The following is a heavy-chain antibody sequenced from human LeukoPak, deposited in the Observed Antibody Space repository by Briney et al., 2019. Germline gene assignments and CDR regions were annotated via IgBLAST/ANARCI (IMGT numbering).Heavy chain of an antibody. D-gene: IGHD6-6*01. Sequence: GGSLRLTCTASGFTFGDYAMSWVRQAPGKGLEWVGFIRSKAYGGTTEYAASVKGRFTISRDDSKSIAYLQMNSLKTEDTAVYYCTSRFIAARFDYWGQGTLCTVSS. J-gene: IGHJ4*02. V-gene: IGHV3-49*04. CDR3: TSRFIAARFDY. CDR1: GFTFGDYA. CDR2: IRSKAYGGTT.